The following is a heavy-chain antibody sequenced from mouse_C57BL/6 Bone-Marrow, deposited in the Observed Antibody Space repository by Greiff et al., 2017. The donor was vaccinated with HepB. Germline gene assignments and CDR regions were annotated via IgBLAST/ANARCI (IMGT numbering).Heavy chain of an antibody. CDR1: GYTFSSYG. Sequence: QVHVKQSGAELARPGASVKLSCKASGYTFSSYGISWVKQRTGQGLEWIGEIYPRSGNTYYNEKFKGKATLTADKSSSTAYRELRSLTSEDSAVYFWAREKYYYGSSYVYWGQGTTLTVSS. CDR3: AREKYYYGSSYVY. CDR2: IYPRSGNT. D-gene: IGHD1-1*01. V-gene: IGHV1-81*01. J-gene: IGHJ2*01.